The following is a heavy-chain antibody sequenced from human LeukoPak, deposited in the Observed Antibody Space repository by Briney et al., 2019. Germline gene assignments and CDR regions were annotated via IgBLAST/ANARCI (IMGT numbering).Heavy chain of an antibody. CDR1: GFTFSDYY. CDR2: ISSRSTDT. CDR3: ATLTGYSSSSADY. J-gene: IGHJ4*02. Sequence: GGSLRLSCAASGFTFSDYYMSWIRQAPGKGLEWVSDISSRSTDTKYADSVKGRFTISRDNAKDSLYLRVNSLRAEDTAVYYCATLTGYSSSSADYWGQGTLVTVSS. D-gene: IGHD6-13*01. V-gene: IGHV3-11*03.